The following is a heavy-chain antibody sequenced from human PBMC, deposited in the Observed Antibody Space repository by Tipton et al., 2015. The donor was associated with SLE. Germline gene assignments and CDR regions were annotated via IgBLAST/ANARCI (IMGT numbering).Heavy chain of an antibody. CDR1: GGSISSSSYY. J-gene: IGHJ3*02. CDR3: ARRPGSSGAFDI. Sequence: TLSLTCTVSGGSISSSSYYWGWIRQPPGKGLGWIGSIYYSGSTYYNPSLKSRVTISVDTSKNQFSLKLSSVTAADTAVYYCARRPGSSGAFDIWGQGTMVTVSS. V-gene: IGHV4-39*01. D-gene: IGHD1-26*01. CDR2: IYYSGST.